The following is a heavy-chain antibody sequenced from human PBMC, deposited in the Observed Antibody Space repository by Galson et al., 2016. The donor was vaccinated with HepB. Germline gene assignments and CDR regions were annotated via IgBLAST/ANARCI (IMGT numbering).Heavy chain of an antibody. J-gene: IGHJ5*02. Sequence: QSGAEVKEPGDFLRISCEASGYKFTSLWVAWVRQVPGKGLEWMGVIFPGDPDTKYSPSFKGLLTFSVDKSANTAYMLWSSLRASDTGIYYCARRGNSSGLDLWGQGTQVTVAS. CDR1: GYKFTSLW. CDR3: ARRGNSSGLDL. CDR2: IFPGDPDT. D-gene: IGHD6-19*01. V-gene: IGHV5-51*01.